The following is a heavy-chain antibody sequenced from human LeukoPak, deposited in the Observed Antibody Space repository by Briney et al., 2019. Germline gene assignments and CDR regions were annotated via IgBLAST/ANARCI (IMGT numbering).Heavy chain of an antibody. CDR1: GFSFTSYA. J-gene: IGHJ4*02. CDR2: ISPSGGIT. D-gene: IGHD2-2*01. CDR3: TVSTMPGLDY. V-gene: IGHV3-23*01. Sequence: PGGSLRLSCAASGFSFTSYAMHWVRQAPGKGLEWVSGISPSGGITYYTDSVKGRFTISRDNSKNTVSLQMNSLKTDDTAVYYCTVSTMPGLDYWGQGTLVTATS.